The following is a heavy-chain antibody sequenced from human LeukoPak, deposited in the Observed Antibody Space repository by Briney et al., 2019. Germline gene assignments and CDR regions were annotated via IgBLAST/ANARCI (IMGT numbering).Heavy chain of an antibody. CDR1: GFTFSNYA. CDR3: AKATLRGSSSWYYHGMDV. CDR2: INDNDGST. Sequence: GGSLRLSCAASGFTFSNYAMNWVRQAPGKGLEWVSGINDNDGSTYYADSVKGWFTISRDNSKNTLFLQMNSLRAEDTAVYYCAKATLRGSSSWYYHGMDVWGQGTTVTVSS. V-gene: IGHV3-23*01. D-gene: IGHD6-13*01. J-gene: IGHJ6*02.